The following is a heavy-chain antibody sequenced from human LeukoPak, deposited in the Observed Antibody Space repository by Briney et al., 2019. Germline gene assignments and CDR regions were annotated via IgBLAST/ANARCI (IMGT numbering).Heavy chain of an antibody. CDR3: ARVRNYYGSGSYSDYMDV. D-gene: IGHD3-10*01. V-gene: IGHV4-4*07. Sequence: SETLSLTCTVSGGSISSYYWSWIRQPAGKGLEWIGRIYTSGSTNYNPSLKSRVTMSVDTSKNQFSLKLSSVTAADTAVYHCARVRNYYGSGSYSDYMDVWGKGTTVTISS. CDR2: IYTSGST. J-gene: IGHJ6*03. CDR1: GGSISSYY.